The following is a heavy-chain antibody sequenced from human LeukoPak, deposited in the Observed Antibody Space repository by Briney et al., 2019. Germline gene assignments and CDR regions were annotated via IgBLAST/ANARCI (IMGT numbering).Heavy chain of an antibody. Sequence: GGSLRLSCAAFGFIFSNAWMSWVRQAPGKGLEWVGRIKSKTDGGTTDYAAPVKGRFTISRDDPKNTLYLQMNSLKTEDTAVYYCATDIVVVPAAHDYWGQGTLVTVPS. CDR1: GFIFSNAW. J-gene: IGHJ4*02. D-gene: IGHD2-2*01. V-gene: IGHV3-15*01. CDR2: IKSKTDGGTT. CDR3: ATDIVVVPAAHDY.